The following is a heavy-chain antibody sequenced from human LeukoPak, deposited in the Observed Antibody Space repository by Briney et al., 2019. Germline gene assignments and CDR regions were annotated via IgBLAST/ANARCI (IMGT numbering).Heavy chain of an antibody. D-gene: IGHD3-10*01. Sequence: GASVKVSCKASGYTFTSYGISWVRQAPGQGLEWMGWISAYNGNTNYAQKLQGRVTMTTDTSTSTAYMELRSLRSDDTAVYYCARDLTGSYYGSGSYGYWGQGTLVTVSS. J-gene: IGHJ4*02. CDR1: GYTFTSYG. CDR3: ARDLTGSYYGSGSYGY. V-gene: IGHV1-18*01. CDR2: ISAYNGNT.